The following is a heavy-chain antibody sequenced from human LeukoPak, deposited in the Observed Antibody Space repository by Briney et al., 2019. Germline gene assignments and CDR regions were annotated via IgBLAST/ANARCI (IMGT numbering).Heavy chain of an antibody. CDR1: GYTFTGYY. Sequence: ASVKVSCKASGYTFTGYYMHWVRQAPGQGLEWMGRINPNSGGTNSAQKFQGRVTMTRDTSISTAYMELSRLRSDDTAVYYCARADTVTTSPFDYWGQGTLVTASS. CDR2: INPNSGGT. V-gene: IGHV1-2*06. D-gene: IGHD4-11*01. J-gene: IGHJ4*02. CDR3: ARADTVTTSPFDY.